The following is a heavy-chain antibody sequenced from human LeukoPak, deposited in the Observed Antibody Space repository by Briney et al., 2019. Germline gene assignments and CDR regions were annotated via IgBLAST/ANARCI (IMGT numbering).Heavy chain of an antibody. J-gene: IGHJ4*02. CDR3: ARVREDDYEGFDY. V-gene: IGHV3-30-3*01. CDR2: ISYDGSNK. Sequence: EAGGSLRLSCAASGFTFSSYAMHWVRQAPGKGLEWVAVISYDGSNKYHADSVKGRFTISRDNSKNTLYLQMNSLRAEDTAVYYCARVREDDYEGFDYWGQGTLVTVSS. D-gene: IGHD4-17*01. CDR1: GFTFSSYA.